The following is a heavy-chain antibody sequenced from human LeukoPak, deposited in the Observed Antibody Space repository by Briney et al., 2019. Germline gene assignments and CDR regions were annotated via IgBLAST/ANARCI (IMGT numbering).Heavy chain of an antibody. CDR1: GFTFSSYA. Sequence: PGGSLRLSCAASGFTFSSYAMRWVRQAPGKGLEWVAVISYDGSNKYYADSVKGRFTISRDNSKNTLYLQMNSLRAEDTAVYYCARDRWEWFDRWGQGTLVTVSS. V-gene: IGHV3-30-3*01. J-gene: IGHJ5*02. D-gene: IGHD1-26*01. CDR3: ARDRWEWFDR. CDR2: ISYDGSNK.